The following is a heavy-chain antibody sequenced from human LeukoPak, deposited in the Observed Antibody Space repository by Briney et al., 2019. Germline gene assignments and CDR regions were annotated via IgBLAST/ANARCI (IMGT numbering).Heavy chain of an antibody. V-gene: IGHV3-30*02. CDR3: ARDIASCTHTTCYDIRFDS. CDR2: IRYDGNDK. J-gene: IGHJ5*01. Sequence: GGSLRLSCAASGFTFSTSGMHWARQAPGKGLEWVAFIRYDGNDKYYADSVKGRFTISRDNARNSLFLQMNSLRAEDTAVYYCARDIASCTHTTCYDIRFDSWGQGTLVTVSS. D-gene: IGHD2-15*01. CDR1: GFTFSTSG.